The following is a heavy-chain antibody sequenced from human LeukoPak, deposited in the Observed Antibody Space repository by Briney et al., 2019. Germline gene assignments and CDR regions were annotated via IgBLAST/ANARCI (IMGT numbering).Heavy chain of an antibody. CDR2: ISAYNGNT. J-gene: IGHJ4*02. V-gene: IGHV1-18*01. Sequence: GASVKVSCKASGYTFTSYGISWVRQAPGQGLEWMGWISAYNGNTNYAQKLQGRVTMTTDTSTSTAYMELRSLRSDDTAVYYCARDRYYYDSSGHYPDFDYWGQGTLVTVSS. CDR1: GYTFTSYG. CDR3: ARDRYYYDSSGHYPDFDY. D-gene: IGHD3-22*01.